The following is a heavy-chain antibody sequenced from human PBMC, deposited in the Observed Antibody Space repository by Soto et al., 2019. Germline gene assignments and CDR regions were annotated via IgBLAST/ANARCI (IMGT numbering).Heavy chain of an antibody. CDR2: ITGTGGNT. D-gene: IGHD1-26*01. J-gene: IGHJ4*02. V-gene: IGHV3-23*01. CDR1: GFTFSSYA. Sequence: EVQLLESGGGLVQPGGSLRLSCAASGFTFSSYAMSWVRQAPGKGLEWVSTITGTGGNTYYAASITGRFTISRDNSKNTLYLQMNSLRAEDTALYYCAKLVSTSSPGSFWGQGSMVTVSS. CDR3: AKLVSTSSPGSF.